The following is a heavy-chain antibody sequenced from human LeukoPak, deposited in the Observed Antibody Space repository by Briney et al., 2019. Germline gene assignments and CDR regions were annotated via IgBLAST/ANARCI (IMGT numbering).Heavy chain of an antibody. CDR3: AKEKDIVATMGY. J-gene: IGHJ4*02. V-gene: IGHV3-30*18. Sequence: PGRTLRLSCAASGFTFSSYGLHWVRQAPGPGLEGVAGISHDGSDKFYVDSVKGRFTISRDNSKNTLYLQMNSLRAEDTAVYYWAKEKDIVATMGYWGQGTLVTVSS. CDR1: GFTFSSYG. D-gene: IGHD5-12*01. CDR2: ISHDGSDK.